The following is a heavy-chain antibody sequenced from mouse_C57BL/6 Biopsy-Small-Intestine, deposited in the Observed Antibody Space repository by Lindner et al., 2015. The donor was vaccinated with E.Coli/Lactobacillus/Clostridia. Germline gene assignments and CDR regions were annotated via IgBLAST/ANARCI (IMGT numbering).Heavy chain of an antibody. Sequence: VQLQESGAELLKPGASVKMSCKASGYTFTTYPIEWMKQNHGKSLEWIGNFHPYNDDTKYNEKFKGKATLTVEKSSDTVYLDLSRLTSDDSAVYYCARRSNYDYAMDYWGQGTSVTVSS. D-gene: IGHD1-1*01. J-gene: IGHJ4*01. V-gene: IGHV1-47*01. CDR2: FHPYNDDT. CDR3: ARRSNYDYAMDY. CDR1: GYTFTTYP.